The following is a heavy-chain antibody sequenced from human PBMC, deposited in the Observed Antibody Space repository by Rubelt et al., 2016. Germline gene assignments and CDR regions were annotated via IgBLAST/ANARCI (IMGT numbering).Heavy chain of an antibody. J-gene: IGHJ6*02. D-gene: IGHD3-3*01. CDR3: TTRCVLRCLECPYTMDV. V-gene: IGHV3-15*01. Sequence: RQAPGKGLEWVGRIKSKTYSGTTDYAAPVKGRFTISRDDSKNTLYLQMNSLKTEDTAVYYCTTRCVLRCLECPYTMDVWGQGTTVTVSS. CDR2: IKSKTYSGTT.